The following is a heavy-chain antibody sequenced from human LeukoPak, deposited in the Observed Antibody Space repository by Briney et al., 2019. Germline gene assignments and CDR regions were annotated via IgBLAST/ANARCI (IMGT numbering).Heavy chain of an antibody. V-gene: IGHV3-11*01. CDR2: INNNGDSV. J-gene: IGHJ5*02. Sequence: GGSLRLSCAASGFIFSDYYMGWIRQAPGKGLEWISFINNNGDSVYYADSVKGRFTVSRDDTNNSVSLQMENLRVEGTAVYYCARDRGGTFYHWGQGALVIVSS. D-gene: IGHD1-26*01. CDR1: GFIFSDYY. CDR3: ARDRGGTFYH.